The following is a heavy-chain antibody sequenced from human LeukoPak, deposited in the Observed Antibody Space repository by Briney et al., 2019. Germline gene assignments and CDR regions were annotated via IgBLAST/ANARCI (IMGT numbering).Heavy chain of an antibody. CDR2: IYPGDSDT. V-gene: IGHV5-51*01. J-gene: IGHJ6*02. D-gene: IGHD6-19*01. Sequence: PREDLKISCERSGYSFCSYWIGWVRQMPGKGLEWMGIIYPGDSDTRYSPSFQGQVTISVDKSISTAYLQWSSLKASDTAMYYCASSMAVSGTYYGMDVWGQGTTVTVSS. CDR3: ASSMAVSGTYYGMDV. CDR1: GYSFCSYW.